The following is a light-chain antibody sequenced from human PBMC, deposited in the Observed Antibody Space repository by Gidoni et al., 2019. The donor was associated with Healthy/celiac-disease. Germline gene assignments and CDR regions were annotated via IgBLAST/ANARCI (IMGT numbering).Light chain of an antibody. CDR1: KLGDKY. Sequence: SYELTQPPSVSVSPGQTASITCSGDKLGDKYACCYQQKPGQSPVLVIYQDSKRPSGIPERFPGSNSGNTATLTISGTQAMDEADYYCQAWDSSTVVFGGGTKLTVL. CDR3: QAWDSSTVV. J-gene: IGLJ2*01. CDR2: QDS. V-gene: IGLV3-1*01.